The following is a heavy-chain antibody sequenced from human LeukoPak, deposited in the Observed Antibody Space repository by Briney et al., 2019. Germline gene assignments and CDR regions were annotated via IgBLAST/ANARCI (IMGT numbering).Heavy chain of an antibody. D-gene: IGHD3-22*01. Sequence: SETLSLTCTVSGGSISSSSYYWGWIRQPPGKGLEWLGRIYYSGSTYYNPPLKSRVTISDNTSKNQFSLQLRSVTAADTAVYYCARAPPSYYYDSSGYYRPFHPWPQGTLLSVSS. CDR2: IYYSGST. CDR3: ARAPPSYYYDSSGYYRPFHP. CDR1: GGSISSSSYY. J-gene: IGHJ5*02. V-gene: IGHV4-39*07.